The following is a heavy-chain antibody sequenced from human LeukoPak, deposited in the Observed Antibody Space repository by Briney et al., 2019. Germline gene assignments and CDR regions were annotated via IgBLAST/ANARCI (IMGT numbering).Heavy chain of an antibody. J-gene: IGHJ6*02. CDR1: GYTFTSYD. CDR3: ASYSSSSLYYYYGMDV. Sequence: SLKVSCKACGYTFTSYDINWVRQATGQGLEWMGWMNPNIGNTGYAQKFQGRVTMTTNTSISTAYMELSSLRSEDTAVYYCASYSSSSLYYYYGMDVWGQGTTVTVSS. CDR2: MNPNIGNT. V-gene: IGHV1-8*01. D-gene: IGHD6-6*01.